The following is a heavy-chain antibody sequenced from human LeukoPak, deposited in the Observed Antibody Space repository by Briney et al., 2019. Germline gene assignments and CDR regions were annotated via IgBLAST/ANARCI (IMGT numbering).Heavy chain of an antibody. CDR2: ISYDGSNK. CDR1: GFTVSSNY. Sequence: GGPLRLSCAASGFTVSSNYMSWVRQAPGKGLEWVAVISYDGSNKYYADSVKGRFTISRDNSKNTLYLQMNSLGAEDTAVYYCARDTLDYYDSSGLFDYWGQGTLVTVSS. CDR3: ARDTLDYYDSSGLFDY. J-gene: IGHJ4*02. V-gene: IGHV3-30-3*01. D-gene: IGHD3-22*01.